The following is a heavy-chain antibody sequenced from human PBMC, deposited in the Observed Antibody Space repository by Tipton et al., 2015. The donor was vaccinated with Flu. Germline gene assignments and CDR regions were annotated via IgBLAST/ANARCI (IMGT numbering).Heavy chain of an antibody. V-gene: IGHV4-38-2*01. CDR1: GYSISSDHY. J-gene: IGHJ5*02. D-gene: IGHD4-11*01. Sequence: TLSLTCAVSGYSISSDHYWGWIRQFPGKGLEWIGTVSRTGSTIYNPSLKSRVTLSIDTSKNQFSLKMKSVTATDMAVYYCARRDYSNYVSDPKSWFDPWGQGILVTVSS. CDR2: VSRTGST. CDR3: ARRDYSNYVSDPKSWFDP.